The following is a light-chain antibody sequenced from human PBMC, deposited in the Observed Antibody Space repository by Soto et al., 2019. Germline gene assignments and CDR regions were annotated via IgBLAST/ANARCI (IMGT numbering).Light chain of an antibody. Sequence: QSALTQPASVSGSPGQWITISCTGNSSDVGAYNYASWYQQYPGEAPKVIIYDVSHRPAGVSNRFSGSKSGNTASLTISGLQTQDEADYYCSSYTSATTYVFGTGTKVTVL. J-gene: IGLJ1*01. V-gene: IGLV2-14*01. CDR3: SSYTSATTYV. CDR1: SSDVGAYNY. CDR2: DVS.